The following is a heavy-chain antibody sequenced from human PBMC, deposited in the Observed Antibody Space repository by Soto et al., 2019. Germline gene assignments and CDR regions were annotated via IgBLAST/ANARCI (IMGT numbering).Heavy chain of an antibody. J-gene: IGHJ6*02. V-gene: IGHV1-46*01. D-gene: IGHD6-13*01. CDR1: GYTFTSYY. CDR2: INPSGGST. Sequence: QVQLVQSGAEVTKPGASVKDSCKASGYTFTSYYIHWVRQAPGQGLEWMGMINPSGGSTTYTQKFQGRLTMTRDTSTSTVYMELSSLISEDTAVYYCVRAAAAGNGRRMDVWGQGTTVTVSS. CDR3: VRAAAAGNGRRMDV.